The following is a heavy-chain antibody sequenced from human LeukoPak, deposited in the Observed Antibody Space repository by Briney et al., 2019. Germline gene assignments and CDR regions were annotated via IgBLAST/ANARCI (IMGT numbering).Heavy chain of an antibody. CDR3: ARLDYFMVRGAISYWFDP. CDR1: DGSITSSSYY. V-gene: IGHV4-61*05. D-gene: IGHD3-10*01. CDR2: IYYSGST. J-gene: IGHJ5*02. Sequence: PSETLSLTCTVSDGSITSSSYYWSWIRQPPGKGLEWIGYIYYSGSTNYNPSLKSRVTISVDTSKNQFSLKLSSVTAADTAVYYCARLDYFMVRGAISYWFDPWGQGTLVTVSS.